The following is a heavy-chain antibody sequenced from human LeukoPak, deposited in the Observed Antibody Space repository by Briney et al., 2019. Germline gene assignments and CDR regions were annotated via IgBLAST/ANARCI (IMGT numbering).Heavy chain of an antibody. V-gene: IGHV3-23*01. CDR2: ISGSGGST. Sequence: GGSLRLSCAASGFTFSSYGMSWVRQAPGKGLEWVSAISGSGGSTYYADSVKGRFTISRDNSKNTLYLQMNSLRAGDTAVYYCATSGLSRFGFWGQGTLVTVSS. CDR1: GFTFSSYG. J-gene: IGHJ4*02. D-gene: IGHD2/OR15-2a*01. CDR3: ATSGLSRFGF.